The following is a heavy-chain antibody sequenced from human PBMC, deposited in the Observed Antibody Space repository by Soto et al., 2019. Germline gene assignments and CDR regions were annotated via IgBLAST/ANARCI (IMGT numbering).Heavy chain of an antibody. Sequence: EVQLLESGGGLVQPGGSLRLSCAASGFTFSSYAMSWVRQAPGKGLEWVSAISGSGGSTDYADSVKGRFTISSDNSKNTLYLQMNSLRAEDTAVYYCAKHPSGDWKGSVYYWGQGTLVTVSS. V-gene: IGHV3-23*01. CDR2: ISGSGGST. D-gene: IGHD2-21*02. J-gene: IGHJ4*02. CDR3: AKHPSGDWKGSVYY. CDR1: GFTFSSYA.